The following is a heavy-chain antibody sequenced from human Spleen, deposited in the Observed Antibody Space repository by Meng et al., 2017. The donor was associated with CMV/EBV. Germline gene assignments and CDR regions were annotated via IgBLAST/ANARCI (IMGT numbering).Heavy chain of an antibody. J-gene: IGHJ4*02. D-gene: IGHD3-22*01. Sequence: SETLSLTCTVSGGSISSSNYFWGWIRQPPGTGLGWIGNIYYSGTTYYNSSLESRVTMSADTSKNQFSLKLSSVTAADTAVYYCARGNYYYDSSGYLYYFDYWGQGTLVTVSS. CDR1: GGSISSSNYF. V-gene: IGHV4-39*01. CDR3: ARGNYYYDSSGYLYYFDY. CDR2: IYYSGTT.